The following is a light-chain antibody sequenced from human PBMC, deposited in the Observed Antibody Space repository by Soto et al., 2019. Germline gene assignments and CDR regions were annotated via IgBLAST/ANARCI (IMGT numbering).Light chain of an antibody. Sequence: DIQMTQSPSTLSASVRDRVTITCRASQSISSWLAWYQQKPGKAPKLLIYKASSLEGGVPSRFSGSGSGTDFTLTISSLQPDDFATYYCEQYHSYSLTFGGGTKVDI. V-gene: IGKV1-5*03. CDR3: EQYHSYSLT. J-gene: IGKJ4*01. CDR1: QSISSW. CDR2: KAS.